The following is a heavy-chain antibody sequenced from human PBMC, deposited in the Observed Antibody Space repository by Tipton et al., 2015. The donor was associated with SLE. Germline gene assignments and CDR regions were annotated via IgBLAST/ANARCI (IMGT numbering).Heavy chain of an antibody. V-gene: IGHV4-59*11. J-gene: IGHJ4*02. CDR1: GGSISSHY. Sequence: TLSLTCIVSGGSISSHYWSWVRQPPGKGLEWIGYMYYSGSANYNPSLKSRVTISVDTSKKQFSLNLSSVTAADTAVYYCARDGIAVSGRGYFDCWGQGTLVTVSS. D-gene: IGHD6-19*01. CDR3: ARDGIAVSGRGYFDC. CDR2: MYYSGSA.